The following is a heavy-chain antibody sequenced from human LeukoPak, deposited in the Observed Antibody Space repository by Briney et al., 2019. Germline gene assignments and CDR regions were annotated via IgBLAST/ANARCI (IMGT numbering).Heavy chain of an antibody. CDR3: ATDSLSGSYYYFDY. Sequence: ASVKVSCKVSGYTLTELSMHWVRRAPGKGLEWMGGFDPEDGETIYAQKFQGRVTMTEDTSTDTAYMELSSLRSEDTAVYYCATDSLSGSYYYFDYWGQGTLVTVSS. CDR1: GYTLTELS. CDR2: FDPEDGET. D-gene: IGHD1-26*01. V-gene: IGHV1-24*01. J-gene: IGHJ4*02.